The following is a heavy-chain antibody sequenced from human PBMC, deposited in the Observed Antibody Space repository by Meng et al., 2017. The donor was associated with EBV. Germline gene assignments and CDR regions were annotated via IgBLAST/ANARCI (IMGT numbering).Heavy chain of an antibody. CDR2: FLPRLGAP. D-gene: IGHD3-10*01. J-gene: IGHJ4*02. Sequence: QVQVGQSAAEVKRPASAGKVSCKTSGGPFRYYAISWVRQAPGQGLEWLGGFLPRLGAPNYAQKFHGRVKITADESTSTHYMDLSSLRSEDTAIYYCASESGRGYTPDYWGQGTLVTVSS. V-gene: IGHV1-69*01. CDR1: GGPFRYYA. CDR3: ASESGRGYTPDY.